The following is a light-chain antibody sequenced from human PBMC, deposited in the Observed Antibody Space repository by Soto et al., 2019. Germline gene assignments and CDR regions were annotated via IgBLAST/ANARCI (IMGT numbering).Light chain of an antibody. CDR1: QSVSSTY. J-gene: IGKJ1*01. Sequence: EIVTTQSPATLSLSPGERATLSCRASQSVSSTYLGWYQQKPGQAPRLLISGASSRATGIPDRFSGSGSGTDFTLTISRLEPEDFAVYYCQHYGSSLWTFGQGTKV. CDR3: QHYGSSLWT. CDR2: GAS. V-gene: IGKV3-20*01.